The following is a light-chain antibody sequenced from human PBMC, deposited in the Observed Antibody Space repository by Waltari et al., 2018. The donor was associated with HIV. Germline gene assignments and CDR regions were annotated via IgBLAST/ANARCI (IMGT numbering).Light chain of an antibody. Sequence: EIVMTQSPATLSVSPGERATLSCRASQSVGDNLAWYQQKPGQSPRLLIYGASTRATGVPARFSGSGSGTDFTLAISSLQSEDFAVYYCQQYTRWPLTFGGVTKVEIK. V-gene: IGKV3-15*01. J-gene: IGKJ4*01. CDR2: GAS. CDR3: QQYTRWPLT. CDR1: QSVGDN.